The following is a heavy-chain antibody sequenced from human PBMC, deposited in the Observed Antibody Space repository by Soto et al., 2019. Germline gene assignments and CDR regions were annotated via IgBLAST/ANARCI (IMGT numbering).Heavy chain of an antibody. CDR1: GFTFSSYW. Sequence: PGGSLRLSCAASGFTFSSYWMSWVRQAPGKGLEWVANIKQDGSEKYYVDSVKGRFTISRDNAKNSLYLQMNSLRAEDTAVYYCARDGYSYGPNFDYWGQGTLVTVSS. V-gene: IGHV3-7*01. D-gene: IGHD5-18*01. CDR3: ARDGYSYGPNFDY. J-gene: IGHJ4*02. CDR2: IKQDGSEK.